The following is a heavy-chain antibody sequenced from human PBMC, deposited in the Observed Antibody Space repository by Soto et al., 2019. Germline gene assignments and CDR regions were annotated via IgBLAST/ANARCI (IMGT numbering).Heavy chain of an antibody. Sequence: PGGFLRLSCAASGFTFISYAMNWVRQAPGKGLEWVSAISGSGGSTYYADSVKGRFTISRDSSKNTLYLKMNSLRAEDTALYYCAKVGDMVVVSARYEYFQHWGQGTLVTVSS. V-gene: IGHV3-23*01. D-gene: IGHD2-2*01. J-gene: IGHJ1*01. CDR3: AKVGDMVVVSARYEYFQH. CDR2: ISGSGGST. CDR1: GFTFISYA.